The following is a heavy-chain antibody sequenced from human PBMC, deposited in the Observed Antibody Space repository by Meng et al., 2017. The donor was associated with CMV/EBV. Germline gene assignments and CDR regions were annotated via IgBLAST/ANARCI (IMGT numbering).Heavy chain of an antibody. J-gene: IGHJ5*02. CDR2: INPNSGGT. CDR3: ALDCSSTSCPRVFDP. CDR1: GYTFTGYY. D-gene: IGHD2-2*01. V-gene: IGHV1-2*02. Sequence: VQFGDRVKKPAASVKVSCQASGYTFTGYYMHWVRQAPGQGLEWMGWINPNSGGTNYAQKFQGRVTMTRDTSISTAYMELSRLRSDDTAVYYCALDCSSTSCPRVFDPWGQGTLVTVSS.